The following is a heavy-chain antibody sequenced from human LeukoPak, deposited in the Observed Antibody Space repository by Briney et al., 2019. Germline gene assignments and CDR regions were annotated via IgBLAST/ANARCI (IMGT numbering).Heavy chain of an antibody. J-gene: IGHJ3*02. D-gene: IGHD3-22*01. V-gene: IGHV1-46*01. CDR2: INPSGGST. CDR1: GYTFTSYY. CDR3: ARATSAGITMIVAFDI. Sequence: ASVKVSCKASGYTFTSYYMHWVRQAPGQGLEWMGIINPSGGSTSYAQKFQGRVTMTRDTSTSTVYMELSSLRSEDTAVYYCARATSAGITMIVAFDIWGQGTMVTVSS.